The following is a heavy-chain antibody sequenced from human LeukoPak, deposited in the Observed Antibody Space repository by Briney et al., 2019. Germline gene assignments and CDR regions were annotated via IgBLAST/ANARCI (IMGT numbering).Heavy chain of an antibody. D-gene: IGHD2-15*01. V-gene: IGHV5-51*01. J-gene: IGHJ5*02. Sequence: GESLKISCKGSGYSSTSYWIGWVRQMPGKGLEWMGIIYPGDSDTRYSPSFQGQVTISADKSISTAYLQWSSLKASDTAMYYCARLSGYCSGGSCRNWFDPWGQGTLVTVSS. CDR1: GYSSTSYW. CDR3: ARLSGYCSGGSCRNWFDP. CDR2: IYPGDSDT.